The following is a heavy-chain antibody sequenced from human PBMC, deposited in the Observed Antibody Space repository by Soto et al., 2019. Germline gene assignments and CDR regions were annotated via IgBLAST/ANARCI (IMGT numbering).Heavy chain of an antibody. V-gene: IGHV3-23*01. CDR3: ARGLASGLTRGYYHCYGLDV. CDR1: GFTFSSYS. J-gene: IGHJ6*02. Sequence: GGSLRLSCAASGFTFSSYSMNWVRQAPGKGLEWVSCITGSGGTTYYADSVKGRFTISRDNSKNTLYLQMNSLGAVDTAVYYCARGLASGLTRGYYHCYGLDVWGQGTTVTGSS. D-gene: IGHD3-10*01. CDR2: ITGSGGTT.